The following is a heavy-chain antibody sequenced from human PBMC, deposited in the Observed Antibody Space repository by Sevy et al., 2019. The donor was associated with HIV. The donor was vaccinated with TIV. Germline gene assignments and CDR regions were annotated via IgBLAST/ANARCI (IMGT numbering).Heavy chain of an antibody. CDR3: ATFGGVAGGKHFDY. Sequence: GGSLRLSCAASGFTFSSYAMSWVRQAPGKGLEWVSAISGSGGSTYYADSVKGRFTISRDNSKNTLYLQMNSLGAEDTAVYYCATFGGVAGGKHFDYWGQGTLVTVSS. CDR2: ISGSGGST. J-gene: IGHJ4*02. CDR1: GFTFSSYA. D-gene: IGHD6-19*01. V-gene: IGHV3-23*01.